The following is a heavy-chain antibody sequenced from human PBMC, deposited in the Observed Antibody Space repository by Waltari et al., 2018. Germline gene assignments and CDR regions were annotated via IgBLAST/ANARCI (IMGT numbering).Heavy chain of an antibody. J-gene: IGHJ4*02. V-gene: IGHV3-23*01. D-gene: IGHD7-27*01. CDR3: AKGGRDWGPHFDY. Sequence: EVQLLASGGGQVSPGGSLRLSCGTSGFRFGTYAMPWVRQSPEKGLQWVSTFSATADATYYAESVKGRFTVSRDQSKSTLYLQMNSLTFEDTAVYYCAKGGRDWGPHFDYWGQGTLVTVSS. CDR2: FSATADAT. CDR1: GFRFGTYA.